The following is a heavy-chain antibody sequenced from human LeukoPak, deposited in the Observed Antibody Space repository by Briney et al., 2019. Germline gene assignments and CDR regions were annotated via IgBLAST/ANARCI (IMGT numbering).Heavy chain of an antibody. Sequence: SETLSLTCTVSGGSISSYYWSWIRQPAGKGLEWIGRIYTSGSTNYNPSLKSRVTMSVDTSKNQFSLKLGSVTAADTAVHYCARVWDSSSWYRGYYYYGMDVWGQGTTVTVSS. D-gene: IGHD6-13*01. V-gene: IGHV4-4*07. CDR2: IYTSGST. CDR3: ARVWDSSSWYRGYYYYGMDV. CDR1: GGSISSYY. J-gene: IGHJ6*02.